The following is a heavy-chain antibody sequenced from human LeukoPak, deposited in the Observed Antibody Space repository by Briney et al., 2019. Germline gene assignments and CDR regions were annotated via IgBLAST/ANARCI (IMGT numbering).Heavy chain of an antibody. Sequence: GASVKVSCKASGGTFSSYAISWVRQAPGQGLEWMGRIIPILGIANYAQKLQGRVTMTTDTSTSTAYMELRSLRSDDTAVYYCARVGYSSGWYPPHYFDYWGQGTLVTVSS. CDR2: IIPILGIA. CDR1: GGTFSSYA. D-gene: IGHD6-19*01. CDR3: ARVGYSSGWYPPHYFDY. V-gene: IGHV1-69*04. J-gene: IGHJ4*02.